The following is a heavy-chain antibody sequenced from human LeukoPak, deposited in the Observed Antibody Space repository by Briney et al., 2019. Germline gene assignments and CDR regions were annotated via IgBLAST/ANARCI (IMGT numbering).Heavy chain of an antibody. CDR1: GYTFTGYY. J-gene: IGHJ6*03. V-gene: IGHV1-2*02. D-gene: IGHD6-6*01. Sequence: ASVKVSCKASGYTFTGYYMHWVRQAPGQGLEWMGWINPNSGGTNYAQKFQGRVTMTRDTSISTAYVELSRLRSDDTAVYYCARGVYSSSSGIYYYYYMDVWGKGTTVTVSS. CDR3: ARGVYSSSSGIYYYYYMDV. CDR2: INPNSGGT.